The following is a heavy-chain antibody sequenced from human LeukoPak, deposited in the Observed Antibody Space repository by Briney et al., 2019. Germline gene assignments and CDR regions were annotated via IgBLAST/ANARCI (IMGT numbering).Heavy chain of an antibody. V-gene: IGHV1-46*01. D-gene: IGHD6-13*01. CDR1: GHTYTRYY. CDR3: ARAFGVQQLLDYFDY. Sequence: GASVKVSCKASGHTYTRYYMQWVRQAPGQGLEWMGIINPSGGSTSYTQKFQGRVAMTRDTSTSTVYMELSSLRSEDTAVYYCARAFGVQQLLDYFDYMGQGNLVTVSS. CDR2: INPSGGST. J-gene: IGHJ4*02.